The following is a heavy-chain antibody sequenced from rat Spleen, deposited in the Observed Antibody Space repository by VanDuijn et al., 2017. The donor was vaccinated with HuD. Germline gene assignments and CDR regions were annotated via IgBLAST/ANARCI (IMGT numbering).Heavy chain of an antibody. CDR2: ISTDGGST. CDR3: AKDRDGGYVMDA. J-gene: IGHJ4*01. V-gene: IGHV5S13*01. CDR1: GFIFSNFD. D-gene: IGHD1-11*01. Sequence: EVQLVESGGGLVQPGRSLKLSCAASGFIFSNFDMAWVRQAPTKGLEWVPSISTDGGSTHYPDSVKGRFTISRDNAENTVYLQMNSLRSEDTATYYCAKDRDGGYVMDAWGQGASVTVSS.